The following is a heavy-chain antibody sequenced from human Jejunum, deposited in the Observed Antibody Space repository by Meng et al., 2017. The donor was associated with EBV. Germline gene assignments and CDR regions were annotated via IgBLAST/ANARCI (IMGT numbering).Heavy chain of an antibody. Sequence: QLQLQEPGPGLVKPSETLSLTCTVSGGSIGSSIYCWGWIRQPPGKGLEWIGSICFSDYTYHNPSLKSRVTISADTSKNQFSLSLTSVTAADTAVYYCAMGPDYAKSGYWGQGTLVTVSS. CDR1: GGSIGSSIYC. CDR2: ICFSDYT. D-gene: IGHD4-17*01. J-gene: IGHJ4*02. V-gene: IGHV4-39*01. CDR3: AMGPDYAKSGY.